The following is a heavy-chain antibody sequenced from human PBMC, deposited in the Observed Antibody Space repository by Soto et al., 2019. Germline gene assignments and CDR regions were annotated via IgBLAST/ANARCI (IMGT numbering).Heavy chain of an antibody. V-gene: IGHV4-34*01. CDR2: INHSGST. CDR1: GGSFSGYY. J-gene: IGHJ4*02. D-gene: IGHD2-8*02. Sequence: QVQLQQWGAGLFKPSETLSLTCAVYGGSFSGYYWTWIRQPPGPGLEWIGEINHSGSTNYNPSLKSRVTISVDTSKNQFSLKLTSVTAADTAVYYCARDKITGLFDYWGQGTLVTVSS. CDR3: ARDKITGLFDY.